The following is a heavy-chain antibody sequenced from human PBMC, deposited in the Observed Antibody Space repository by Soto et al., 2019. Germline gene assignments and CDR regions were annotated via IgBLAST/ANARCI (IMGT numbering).Heavy chain of an antibody. CDR2: IYYSGST. J-gene: IGHJ5*02. CDR1: GGYISSGYYY. V-gene: IGHV4-30-4*01. D-gene: IGHD5-18*01. Sequence: SETLSLTCPVSGGYISSGYYYWSWIRQPPGKGLEWIGYIYYSGSTYYNPSLKSRVTISVDTSKNQFSLKLSSVTAADTAVYYCASLKLGYSTFDPWGQGTLVTVSS. CDR3: ASLKLGYSTFDP.